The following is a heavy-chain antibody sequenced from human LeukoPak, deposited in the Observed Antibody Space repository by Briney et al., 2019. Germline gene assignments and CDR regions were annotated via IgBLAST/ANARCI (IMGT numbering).Heavy chain of an antibody. CDR2: IYYSGST. CDR1: GGSISSYY. J-gene: IGHJ3*02. CDR3: ARRPINGAFDI. V-gene: IGHV4-59*08. Sequence: KPSETLSLTCTVSGGSISSYYWSWIRQPPGKGLEWIGYIYYSGSTNYNPSLKSRVTISVDTSKNQFSLKLSSVTAADTAVYYCARRPINGAFDIWGQGTMVTVSS. D-gene: IGHD5-24*01.